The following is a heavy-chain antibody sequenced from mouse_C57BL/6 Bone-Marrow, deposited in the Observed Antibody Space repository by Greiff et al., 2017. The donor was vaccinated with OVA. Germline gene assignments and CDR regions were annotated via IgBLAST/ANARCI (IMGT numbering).Heavy chain of an antibody. Sequence: EVMLVESGGGLVKPGGSLKLSCAASGFTFSSYAMSWVRQTPEKRLEWVATISDGGSYTYYPDNVKGRFTISRDNAKNNLYLQMSHLKSEDTAMYYCARGAQATAWFAYWGQGTLVTVSA. CDR3: ARGAQATAWFAY. V-gene: IGHV5-4*03. CDR2: ISDGGSYT. J-gene: IGHJ3*01. D-gene: IGHD3-2*02. CDR1: GFTFSSYA.